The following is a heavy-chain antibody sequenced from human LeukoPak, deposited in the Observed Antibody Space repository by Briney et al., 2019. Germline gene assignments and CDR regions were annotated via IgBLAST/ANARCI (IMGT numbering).Heavy chain of an antibody. Sequence: SETLSLTCSVSGGSISSSGYYWGWIRQPPGKGLEWIGSIYYSGSTYYNASLKSRVTLSVDTSKNQFSLRLSSVTAADTAVYYCARETQYYYDSSGYYEYWXXXTXVTVS. CDR3: ARETQYYYDSSGYYEY. CDR1: GGSISSSGYY. CDR2: IYYSGST. D-gene: IGHD3-22*01. J-gene: IGHJ4*02. V-gene: IGHV4-39*07.